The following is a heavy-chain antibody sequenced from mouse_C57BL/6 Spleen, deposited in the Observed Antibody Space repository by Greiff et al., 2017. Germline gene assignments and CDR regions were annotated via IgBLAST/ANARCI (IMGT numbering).Heavy chain of an antibody. Sequence: EVKLMESGGGLVKPGGSLKLSCAASGFTFSDYGMHWVRQAPEKGLEWVAYISSGSSTIYYADTVKGRFTISRDNAKNTLFLQMTSLRSEDTAMYYCARRNYLYAMDYWGQGTSVTVSS. J-gene: IGHJ4*01. D-gene: IGHD1-1*02. CDR1: GFTFSDYG. CDR2: ISSGSSTI. V-gene: IGHV5-17*01. CDR3: ARRNYLYAMDY.